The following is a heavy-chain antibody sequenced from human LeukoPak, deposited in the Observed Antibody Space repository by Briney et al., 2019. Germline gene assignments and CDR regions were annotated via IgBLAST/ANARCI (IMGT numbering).Heavy chain of an antibody. CDR2: IASDGSST. Sequence: GGSLRLSCAASGFPFSSYWMNWVRQARGKGLVWVSRIASDGSSTIYADSVKGRFSISRDNAKNTLYLQMNSLRVEDTAVYYCARDVAGDYWGQGTLVTVSS. CDR1: GFPFSSYW. CDR3: ARDVAGDY. V-gene: IGHV3-74*01. J-gene: IGHJ4*02.